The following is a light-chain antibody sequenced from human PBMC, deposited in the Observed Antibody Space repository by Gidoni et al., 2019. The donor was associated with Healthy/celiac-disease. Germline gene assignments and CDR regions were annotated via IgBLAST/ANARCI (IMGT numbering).Light chain of an antibody. CDR3: QQYNSYPYT. Sequence: SASVGDRVTITCRASQSISSWLAWYQQKPGKAPKLLIYKAYSLESGVPSRFSGSGSGTEFTLTISSLQPDDVATYYCQQYNSYPYTFGQGTKLEIK. J-gene: IGKJ2*01. CDR1: QSISSW. V-gene: IGKV1-5*03. CDR2: KAY.